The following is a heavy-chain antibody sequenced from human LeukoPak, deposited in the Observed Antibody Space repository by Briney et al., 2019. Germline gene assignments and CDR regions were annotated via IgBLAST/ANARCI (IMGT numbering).Heavy chain of an antibody. CDR2: IYPGDSDI. D-gene: IGHD6-19*01. V-gene: IGHV5-51*01. CDR1: GYRFTNYW. J-gene: IGHJ4*02. Sequence: KPGESLKISCEGSGYRFTNYWIGWVRQMPGKGLEWMGIIYPGDSDIRYSPSFQGQVTISADKSISTAYLQWSSLKASDTAMYYCARQNSGWEKGTIDYWGQGTLVTVSS. CDR3: ARQNSGWEKGTIDY.